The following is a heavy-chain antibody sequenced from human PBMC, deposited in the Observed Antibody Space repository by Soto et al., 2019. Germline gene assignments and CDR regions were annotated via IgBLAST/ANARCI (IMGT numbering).Heavy chain of an antibody. Sequence: GASVKVSCKASGGTFSSYAISWVRQAPGQGLEWMGGIIPIFGTANYAQKFQGRVTITADESTSTAYMELSSLRSEDTAVYYCARVRMKATIDESFDYWGQGTLVTVSS. J-gene: IGHJ4*02. CDR2: IIPIFGTA. CDR1: GGTFSSYA. D-gene: IGHD5-12*01. V-gene: IGHV1-69*13. CDR3: ARVRMKATIDESFDY.